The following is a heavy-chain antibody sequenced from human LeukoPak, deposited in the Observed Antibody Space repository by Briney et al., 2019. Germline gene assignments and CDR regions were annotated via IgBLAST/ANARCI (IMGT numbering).Heavy chain of an antibody. CDR1: GGSISSSSYY. CDR2: IYYSGST. J-gene: IGHJ4*02. D-gene: IGHD3-3*01. CDR3: ARRDITIFGVVTLPFDY. V-gene: IGHV4-39*01. Sequence: PSETLSLTCTVSGGSISSSSYYWGWIRQPPGKGLEWIGSIYYSGSTYYNPSLKSRVTISVDTSKNQFSLKLSSVTAADTAVYYCARRDITIFGVVTLPFDYWGQGTLVTVSS.